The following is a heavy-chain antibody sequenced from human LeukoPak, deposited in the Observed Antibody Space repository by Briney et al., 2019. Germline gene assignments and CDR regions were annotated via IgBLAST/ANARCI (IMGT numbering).Heavy chain of an antibody. V-gene: IGHV4-30-2*01. CDR3: ARAGHYDSSGYYYRAFGAFDI. D-gene: IGHD3-22*01. J-gene: IGHJ3*02. CDR2: IYHSGST. CDR1: GGSISSGGYS. Sequence: SETLSLTCAVSGGSISSGGYSWSWIRQPPGKGLEWIGYIYHSGSTYYNPSLKSRATISVDRSKNQFSLKLSSVTAADTAVYYCARAGHYDSSGYYYRAFGAFDIWGQGTMVTVSS.